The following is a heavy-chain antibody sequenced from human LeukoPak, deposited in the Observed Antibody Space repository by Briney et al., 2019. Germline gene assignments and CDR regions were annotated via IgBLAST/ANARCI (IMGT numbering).Heavy chain of an antibody. V-gene: IGHV3-7*03. CDR3: ARLRTFDY. Sequence: PGGSLRLSCAASGFTFSNYWMSWVRQAPGKGLEWVGNIKQDGSVEYYVDSVKGRFTISRDNAKNSLYLQMNSLRAEDTAVYYCARLRTFDYWGQGTLVTVSS. CDR1: GFTFSNYW. J-gene: IGHJ4*02. CDR2: IKQDGSVE. D-gene: IGHD1-14*01.